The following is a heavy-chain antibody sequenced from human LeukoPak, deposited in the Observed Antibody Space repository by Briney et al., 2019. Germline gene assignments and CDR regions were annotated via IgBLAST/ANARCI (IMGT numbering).Heavy chain of an antibody. D-gene: IGHD3-10*01. CDR1: GGSISSGDYY. V-gene: IGHV4-30-4*01. J-gene: IGHJ4*02. Sequence: SETLSLTCTVSGGSISSGDYYWSWIRQPPGKGLEWIGYIYYSGSTYYNPSLKSRVTISVDTSKNQFSLKLSSVTAADTAVYYCATVNYYGSGSYYRRYFDYWGQGTLVTVSS. CDR3: ATVNYYGSGSYYRRYFDY. CDR2: IYYSGST.